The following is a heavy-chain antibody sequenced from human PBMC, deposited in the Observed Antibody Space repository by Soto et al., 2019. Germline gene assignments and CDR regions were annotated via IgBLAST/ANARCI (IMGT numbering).Heavy chain of an antibody. CDR2: IYYSGST. D-gene: IGHD6-13*01. J-gene: IGHJ4*02. CDR1: GGSISSGGYY. Sequence: SETLSLTCTVSGGSISSGGYYWIWIRQHPGKGLEWIGYIYYSGSTYYNPSLKSRVTISVDTSKNQFSLKLSSVTAADTAVYYCARAIAAAGLDYWGQGTLVTVSS. V-gene: IGHV4-31*03. CDR3: ARAIAAAGLDY.